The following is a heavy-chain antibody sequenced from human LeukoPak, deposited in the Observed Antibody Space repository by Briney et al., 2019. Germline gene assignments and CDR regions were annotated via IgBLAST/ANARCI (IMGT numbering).Heavy chain of an antibody. CDR3: ARERNDILTGPFDY. D-gene: IGHD3-9*01. CDR2: INPNSGGT. CDR1: GYTFTGYY. V-gene: IGHV1-2*02. Sequence: ASVKVSCKASGYTFTGYYMHWVRQAPGQGLEWMGWINPNSGGTNYAQKFQGRVTMTRDTSISTAYMELSRLRSDDTAVYYCARERNDILTGPFDYWGQGTLVIVSS. J-gene: IGHJ4*02.